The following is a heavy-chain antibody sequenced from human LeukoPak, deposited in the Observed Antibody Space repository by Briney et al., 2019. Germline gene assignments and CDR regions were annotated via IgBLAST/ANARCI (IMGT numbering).Heavy chain of an antibody. V-gene: IGHV3-30*18. J-gene: IGHJ4*02. CDR2: ISYDASNK. Sequence: GGSLRLSCAASGFTFSSYGMHWVRQAPGKGLEWVAVISYDASNKYYADSVKGRFTISRDNSKNTLYLQMNSLRAEDTAVYYCAKDRRTALFDYWGQGTLVTVSS. D-gene: IGHD2-21*02. CDR3: AKDRRTALFDY. CDR1: GFTFSSYG.